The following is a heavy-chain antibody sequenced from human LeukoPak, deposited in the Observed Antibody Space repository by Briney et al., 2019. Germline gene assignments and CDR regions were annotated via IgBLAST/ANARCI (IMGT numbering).Heavy chain of an antibody. CDR3: ARGGAATGNFDY. J-gene: IGHJ4*02. Sequence: SETLSLTCAVSGYSISSGYYWVWIRQPPGKGVGWIGSIYHSGSTSYNPSLKSRVTISVDTSKNQFSLKLSSVTAADTAVYYCARGGAATGNFDYWGQGTLVTVSS. V-gene: IGHV4-38-2*01. CDR2: IYHSGST. D-gene: IGHD2-15*01. CDR1: GYSISSGYY.